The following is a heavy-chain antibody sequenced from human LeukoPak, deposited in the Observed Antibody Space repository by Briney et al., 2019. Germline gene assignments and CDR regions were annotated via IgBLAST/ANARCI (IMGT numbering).Heavy chain of an antibody. D-gene: IGHD3-9*01. CDR2: ISGSGTSI. CDR3: AKIYTGYFDWLLYFDY. J-gene: IGHJ4*02. V-gene: IGHV3-23*01. CDR1: GFTFSNFA. Sequence: GGSLRLSCAASGFTFSNFAVVWVRQAPGKGLEWVCAISGSGTSIYYADSVRGRFTISRDNSKSTVSLQMNSLSAEDTALYYCAKIYTGYFDWLLYFDYWGQGTLVTVSS.